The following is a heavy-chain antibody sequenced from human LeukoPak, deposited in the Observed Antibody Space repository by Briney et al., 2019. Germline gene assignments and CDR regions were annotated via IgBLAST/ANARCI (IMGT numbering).Heavy chain of an antibody. CDR1: GFTFSSYA. Sequence: GGSLRLSCAASGFTFSSYAMSWVRQVPGKAPEWVSGISGSGGSTYSADSVKGRFNMSRDNSKNTLYLQMNTLRAEDTAVYYCARSIYASGSFYTFDIWGQGTKVTVSS. CDR2: ISGSGGST. V-gene: IGHV3-23*01. D-gene: IGHD3-10*01. CDR3: ARSIYASGSFYTFDI. J-gene: IGHJ3*02.